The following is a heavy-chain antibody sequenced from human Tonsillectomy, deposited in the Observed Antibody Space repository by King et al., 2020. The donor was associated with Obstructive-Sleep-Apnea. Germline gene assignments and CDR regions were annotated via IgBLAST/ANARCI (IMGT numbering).Heavy chain of an antibody. CDR3: AKADRRGWYTGGY. V-gene: IGHV3-23*04. D-gene: IGHD6-19*01. CDR2: VSGTAGTA. CDR1: GFTFSNYA. J-gene: IGHJ1*01. Sequence: VQLVESGGGLVQPGGSLRLSCAASGFTFSNYAMSWVRQAPGKGLEWVSSVSGTAGTAYYADSVKGRFTISRDNSKNTLYLQMNILKVEDTAVNYCAKADRRGWYTGGYWGQGTLVTVSS.